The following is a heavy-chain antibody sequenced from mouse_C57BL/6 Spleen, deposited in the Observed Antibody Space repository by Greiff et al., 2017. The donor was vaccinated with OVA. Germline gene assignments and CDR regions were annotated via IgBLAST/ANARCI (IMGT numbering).Heavy chain of an antibody. CDR3: ARDYYGSSYDGFDY. CDR1: GFTFSDYG. CDR2: ISSGSSTI. J-gene: IGHJ2*01. Sequence: DVKLVESGGGLVKPGGSLKLSCAASGFTFSDYGMHWVRQAPEKGLEWVAYISSGSSTIYYADTVKGRFTISRDNAKNTLFLQMTSLRSEDTAMYYCARDYYGSSYDGFDYWGQGTTLTVSS. D-gene: IGHD1-1*01. V-gene: IGHV5-17*01.